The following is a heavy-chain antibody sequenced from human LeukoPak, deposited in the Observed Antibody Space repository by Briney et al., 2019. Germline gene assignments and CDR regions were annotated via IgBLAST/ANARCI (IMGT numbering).Heavy chain of an antibody. CDR2: IYYSGST. D-gene: IGHD3-22*01. Sequence: PSETLSLTCTVSGGSISSSSYYWGWIHQPPGKGLEWIGSIYYSGSTYYNPSLKSRVTMSVDTSKNQFSLKLSSVTAADTAVYYCARGGAYYYDSSGMFDPWGQGTLVTVSS. J-gene: IGHJ5*02. V-gene: IGHV4-39*07. CDR1: GGSISSSSYY. CDR3: ARGGAYYYDSSGMFDP.